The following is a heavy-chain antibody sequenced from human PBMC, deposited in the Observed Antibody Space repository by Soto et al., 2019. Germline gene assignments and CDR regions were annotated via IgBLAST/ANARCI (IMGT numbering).Heavy chain of an antibody. J-gene: IGHJ4*02. Sequence: SVKVSCKASGGTFSSYAISWVRQAPGQGLEWMGGIIPIFGTANYAQKFQGRVTITADESTSTAYMELSSLRSEDTAVYYCARDRYCTNGVCPTGHYWGQGTLVTVSS. CDR3: ARDRYCTNGVCPTGHY. CDR2: IIPIFGTA. CDR1: GGTFSSYA. V-gene: IGHV1-69*13. D-gene: IGHD2-8*01.